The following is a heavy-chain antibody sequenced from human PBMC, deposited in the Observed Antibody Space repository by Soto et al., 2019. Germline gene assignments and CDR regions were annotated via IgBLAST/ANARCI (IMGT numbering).Heavy chain of an antibody. J-gene: IGHJ5*02. CDR2: INAGNGNT. D-gene: IGHD3-3*01. V-gene: IGHV1-3*01. Sequence: GASVKVSCKASGYTFTSYAMHWVRQAPGQRLEWMGWINAGNGNTKYSQKFQGRVTITRDTSASTAYMELSSLRSEDTAVYYCVRGPAGITIFGVAPNWFDPWGQGTLVTVSS. CDR3: VRGPAGITIFGVAPNWFDP. CDR1: GYTFTSYA.